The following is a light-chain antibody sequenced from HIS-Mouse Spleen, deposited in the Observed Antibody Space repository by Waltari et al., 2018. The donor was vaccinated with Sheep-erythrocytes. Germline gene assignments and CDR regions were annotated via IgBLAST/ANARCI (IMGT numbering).Light chain of an antibody. CDR1: HIGSQS. Sequence: SYVLTQPPSVSVAPGKTARITWGGNHIGSQSGPWYQQKPGQAPVLVVYDDSDRPSGIPERFSGSNSGNTATLTISRVEAGDEADYYCQVWDSSSDHYVFGTGTKVTVL. J-gene: IGLJ1*01. CDR2: DDS. V-gene: IGLV3-21*03. CDR3: QVWDSSSDHYV.